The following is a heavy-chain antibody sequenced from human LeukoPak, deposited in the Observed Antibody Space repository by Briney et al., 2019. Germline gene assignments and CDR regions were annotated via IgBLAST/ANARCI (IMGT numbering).Heavy chain of an antibody. CDR2: IANWSNAI. J-gene: IGHJ4*02. CDR1: GFSFSTNG. CDR3: ARDGGEHGPVY. D-gene: IGHD1/OR15-1a*01. Sequence: GGPLRLSCAASGFSFSTNGMNWVRQAPGRGLEWVSYIANWSNAIHYADSVKGRFTISRDNAKNSLYLQINSLSDEDTAGYYCARDGGEHGPVYCGQGTLVTSST. V-gene: IGHV3-48*02.